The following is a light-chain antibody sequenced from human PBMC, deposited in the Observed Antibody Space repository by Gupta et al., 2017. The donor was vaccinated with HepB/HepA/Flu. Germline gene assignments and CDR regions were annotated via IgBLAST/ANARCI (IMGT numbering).Light chain of an antibody. J-gene: IGLJ2*01. V-gene: IGLV3-1*01. Sequence: SYELTQPPSVSVSPGQTASITCSGDKLGDKYACWYQQKPGQSPVLVIYQDSKRPSGIPERFSGSNSGNTATLTISGTQAMDEADDYCQAWDSSTVVVFGGGNKLTVL. CDR2: QDS. CDR3: QAWDSSTVVV. CDR1: KLGDKY.